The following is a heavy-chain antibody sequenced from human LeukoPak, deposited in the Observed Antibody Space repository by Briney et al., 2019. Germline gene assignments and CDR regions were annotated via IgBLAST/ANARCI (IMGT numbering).Heavy chain of an antibody. Sequence: GASVKVSCKTSGFNFITYTMHWVRQAPGQRLEWMGWINAANGNTQYSQKFQGGVTITRDTSASTAYMELSSLRSEDTAMYYCARGAPIRVAVAATFDPWGQGTLVTVPS. J-gene: IGHJ5*02. CDR2: INAANGNT. CDR1: GFNFITYT. D-gene: IGHD6-19*01. V-gene: IGHV1-3*01. CDR3: ARGAPIRVAVAATFDP.